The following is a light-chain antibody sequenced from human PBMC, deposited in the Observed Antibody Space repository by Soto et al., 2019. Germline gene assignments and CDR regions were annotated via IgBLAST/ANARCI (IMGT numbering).Light chain of an antibody. CDR1: SSNIGTNS. CDR2: ANN. CDR3: AVWDDSLNGVV. J-gene: IGLJ2*01. Sequence: QSVLTQPPSASGTPGQRVTISCSGSSSNIGTNSVSWYQHLPGTAPKLLIYANNQRPSGVPDRFSGSKSGTSASLAVSGLQSEDEADYYCAVWDDSLNGVVFGGGTKLTVL. V-gene: IGLV1-44*01.